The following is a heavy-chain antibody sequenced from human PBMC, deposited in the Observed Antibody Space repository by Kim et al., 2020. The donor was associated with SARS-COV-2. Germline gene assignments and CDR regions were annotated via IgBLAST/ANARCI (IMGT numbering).Heavy chain of an antibody. Sequence: GGSLRLSCAASGFTFSSYAMSWVRQAPGKGLEWVSAISGSGGRTYYADSVKGRFTISRDNSKNTLYLQMNSLRAEDTAVYYCAKPPVAWSWFDPWGQGTLVTVSS. J-gene: IGHJ5*02. CDR2: ISGSGGRT. CDR3: AKPPVAWSWFDP. V-gene: IGHV3-23*01. D-gene: IGHD2-15*01. CDR1: GFTFSSYA.